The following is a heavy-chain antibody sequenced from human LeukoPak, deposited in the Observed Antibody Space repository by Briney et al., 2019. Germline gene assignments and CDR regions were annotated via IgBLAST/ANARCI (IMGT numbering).Heavy chain of an antibody. CDR3: ARDPSYSDGYFDF. Sequence: GGSLRLSCAASGFTFSRYWMHWVRQTLGKGLVWVSRIYSDGNTTSYADSVKGRVTISRDNAKNTLYLQMNSLRAEDTAVYYCARDPSYSDGYFDFWGQGTLVTVSS. V-gene: IGHV3-74*01. D-gene: IGHD5-18*01. CDR2: IYSDGNTT. J-gene: IGHJ4*02. CDR1: GFTFSRYW.